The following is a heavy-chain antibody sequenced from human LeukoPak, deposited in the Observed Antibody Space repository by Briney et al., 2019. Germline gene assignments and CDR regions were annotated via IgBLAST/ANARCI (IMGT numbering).Heavy chain of an antibody. J-gene: IGHJ4*02. Sequence: GGSLRLSCAASGFTFSNHGMHWVRQAPGKGLEWVAVIWYDGSKKYYGDSVKGRFTISRDDSKNTLYLQMNSLRAEDTAVYYCAREASDYYRDFWGQGTLVTVCS. CDR3: AREASDYYRDF. V-gene: IGHV3-33*01. CDR1: GFTFSNHG. CDR2: IWYDGSKK. D-gene: IGHD3-3*01.